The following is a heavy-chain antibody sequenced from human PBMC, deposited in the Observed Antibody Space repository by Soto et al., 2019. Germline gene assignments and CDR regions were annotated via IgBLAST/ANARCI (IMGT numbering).Heavy chain of an antibody. CDR1: GGSISSGGYY. V-gene: IGHV4-31*03. D-gene: IGHD3-9*01. CDR2: IYYSGST. CDR3: ARTYYDILTGPPSGRFDP. J-gene: IGHJ5*02. Sequence: SETLSLTCTVSGGSISSGGYYWSWIRQHPGKGLEWIGYIYYSGSTYYNPSLKSRVTISVDTSKNQFSLKLSSVTAADTAVYYCARTYYDILTGPPSGRFDPWGQGTLVTVSS.